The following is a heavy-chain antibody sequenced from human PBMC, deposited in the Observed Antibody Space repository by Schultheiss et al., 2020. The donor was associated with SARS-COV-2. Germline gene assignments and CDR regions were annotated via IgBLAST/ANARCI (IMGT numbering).Heavy chain of an antibody. Sequence: SETLSLTCTVSGGSISSSSYYWGWIRQPPGKGLEWIGYIYYSGSTNYNPSLKSRVTISVDTSKNQFSLKLSSVTAADTAVYYCARGPPLRPMVYWGQGTLVTVSS. CDR2: IYYSGST. D-gene: IGHD3-10*01. CDR1: GGSISSSSYY. CDR3: ARGPPLRPMVY. V-gene: IGHV4-61*05. J-gene: IGHJ4*02.